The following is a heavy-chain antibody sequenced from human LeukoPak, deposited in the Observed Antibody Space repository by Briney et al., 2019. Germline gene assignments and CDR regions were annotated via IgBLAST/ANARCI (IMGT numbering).Heavy chain of an antibody. CDR1: GFTFSSSA. D-gene: IGHD2-21*02. V-gene: IGHV3-7*01. J-gene: IGHJ5*02. Sequence: GGSLRLSRAASGFTFSSSAMHWVRQAPGKGLEWVANIKQDGSEKYYVDSVKGRFTISRDNAKNSLYLQMNSLRAEDTAVYYCARDPSVVTAPTWFDPWGQRTLVTVSS. CDR3: ARDPSVVTAPTWFDP. CDR2: IKQDGSEK.